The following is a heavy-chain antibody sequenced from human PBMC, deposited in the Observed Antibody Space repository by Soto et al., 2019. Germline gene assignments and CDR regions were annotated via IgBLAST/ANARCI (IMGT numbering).Heavy chain of an antibody. D-gene: IGHD3-10*01. CDR3: ARRGDGSGSLDY. V-gene: IGHV4-4*02. CDR1: AGSISSNSW. J-gene: IGHJ4*02. Sequence: PSETLSLTCAVSAGSISSNSWWIWVRQPPGKGLEWIGEIYHSGSTTYSPSLKSPVTISVDKSKNQFSLKLSSVTAADTAVYYCARRGDGSGSLDYWGRGTLVTVSS. CDR2: IYHSGST.